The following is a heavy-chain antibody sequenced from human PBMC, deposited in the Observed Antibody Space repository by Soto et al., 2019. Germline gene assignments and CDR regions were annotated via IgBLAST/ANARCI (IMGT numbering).Heavy chain of an antibody. CDR1: GFTFSSYC. Sequence: EVQLVESGGGLVQPGGSLRLSCAASGFTFSSYCMSWVRQAPGKGLEWVANIKQDGSEKYYVDFVKGRFTRSRDNAKNSRYQQMKRLIAEETAVYYYAREVGSCSGGSSYPGYYSSHMDAWGKGTTVTVSS. D-gene: IGHD2-15*01. V-gene: IGHV3-7*01. CDR2: IKQDGSEK. J-gene: IGHJ6*03. CDR3: AREVGSCSGGSSYPGYYSSHMDA.